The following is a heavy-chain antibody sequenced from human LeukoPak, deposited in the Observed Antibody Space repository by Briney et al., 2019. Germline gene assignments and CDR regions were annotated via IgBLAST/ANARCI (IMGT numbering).Heavy chain of an antibody. V-gene: IGHV4-59*01. Sequence: SETLSLTCTVSGGSISTYFWNWIRQPPGKGLEWIGYIYYSGSTDYNPSLKSRVTISVDTSNNHFSLRLSSVTAADTAVYYCARGLYSSSGYTALDIWGQGTMVTVSS. J-gene: IGHJ3*02. D-gene: IGHD2-2*02. CDR3: ARGLYSSSGYTALDI. CDR2: IYYSGST. CDR1: GGSISTYF.